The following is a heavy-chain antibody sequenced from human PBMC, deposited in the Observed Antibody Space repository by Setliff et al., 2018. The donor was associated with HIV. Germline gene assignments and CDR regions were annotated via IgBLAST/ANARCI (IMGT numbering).Heavy chain of an antibody. CDR3: AKDLSIAAAGSPFDY. CDR2: IWYDESNK. CDR1: GFTFSSYS. V-gene: IGHV3-33*03. J-gene: IGHJ4*02. Sequence: GGSLRLSCAASGFTFSSYSMNWVRQAPGKGLEWVAVIWYDESNKFYADSVKGRFAISRDNSKKTLYLQMNSLRAEDTAVYYCAKDLSIAAAGSPFDYWGQGTLVTVSS. D-gene: IGHD6-13*01.